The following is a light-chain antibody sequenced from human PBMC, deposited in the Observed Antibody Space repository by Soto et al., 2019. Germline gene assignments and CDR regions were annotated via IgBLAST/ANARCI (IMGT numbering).Light chain of an antibody. CDR3: LQYGNSPRT. J-gene: IGKJ1*01. V-gene: IGKV3-20*01. Sequence: EIVLTQSPGTLSLSPGERATLSCRASQSVSNNYLAWFQQTPGQAPRLLIYDTSKRATGIPDRFSGSGSGTDFTLTISRLEPEDSEMYYCLQYGNSPRTFGQGTKVEIK. CDR1: QSVSNNY. CDR2: DTS.